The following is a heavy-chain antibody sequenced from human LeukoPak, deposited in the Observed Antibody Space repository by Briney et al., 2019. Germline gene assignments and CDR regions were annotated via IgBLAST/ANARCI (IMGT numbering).Heavy chain of an antibody. J-gene: IGHJ4*02. D-gene: IGHD5-24*01. CDR2: ISHDGNKQ. V-gene: IGHV3-30*18. CDR1: GFSFSSYG. CDR3: AKWGDGYNYEDY. Sequence: GGSLRLSCAASGFSFSSYGMHWVRQAPGKGLEWVAAISHDGNKQHHADSVKGRFSISRDNSKNTLYLQMNSLRAEDAAVYYCAKWGDGYNYEDYWGQGTLVTVSS.